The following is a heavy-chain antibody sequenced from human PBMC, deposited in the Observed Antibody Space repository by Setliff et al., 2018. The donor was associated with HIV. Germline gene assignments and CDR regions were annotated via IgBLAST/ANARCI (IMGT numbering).Heavy chain of an antibody. D-gene: IGHD1-26*01. V-gene: IGHV3-7*01. CDR2: IKEDGSET. Sequence: GGSLRLSCATSGFTFSNFWMTWVRQAPGKGPEWVANIKEDGSETFYVDSVKGRFTMSRDNAKNLVYLEMNSLKVEDTAVYYCARDATRGGDFDFWGQGTLVTVSS. CDR1: GFTFSNFW. J-gene: IGHJ4*02. CDR3: ARDATRGGDFDF.